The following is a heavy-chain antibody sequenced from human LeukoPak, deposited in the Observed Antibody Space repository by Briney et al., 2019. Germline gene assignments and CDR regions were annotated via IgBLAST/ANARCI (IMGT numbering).Heavy chain of an antibody. V-gene: IGHV3-48*03. CDR2: ISSSGSTI. CDR3: ARIYYDTERNMDV. Sequence: GGSLRLSCAASGFTFSSYEMNWVRQAPGKGLEWVSYISSSGSTIYYADSVKGRFTISRDNAKNSLYLQMNSLRAEDTAVYYCARIYYDTERNMDVWGKGTTVTISS. J-gene: IGHJ6*03. CDR1: GFTFSSYE. D-gene: IGHD3-22*01.